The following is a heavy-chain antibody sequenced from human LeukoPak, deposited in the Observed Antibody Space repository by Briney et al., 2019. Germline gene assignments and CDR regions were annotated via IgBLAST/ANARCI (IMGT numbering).Heavy chain of an antibody. CDR1: GGTFSSYA. Sequence: ASVKVSCKASGGTFSSYAISWVRQAPGQGLEWMGRIIPILGIANYAQKFQGRVTITADKSTSTAYMELSSLRSEDTAVYYCARDRNGDILTGYPQNWYFDLWGRGTLVTVSS. CDR2: IIPILGIA. D-gene: IGHD3-9*01. CDR3: ARDRNGDILTGYPQNWYFDL. V-gene: IGHV1-69*04. J-gene: IGHJ2*01.